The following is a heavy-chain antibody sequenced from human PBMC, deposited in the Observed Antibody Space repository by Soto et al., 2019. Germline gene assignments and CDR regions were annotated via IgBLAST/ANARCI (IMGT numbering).Heavy chain of an antibody. V-gene: IGHV3-7*01. J-gene: IGHJ6*03. CDR1: GFTFSSYW. CDR3: ARGGGSGSYNFYYYFYMDV. CDR2: IKQDGSEK. Sequence: GGSLRLSCAGSGFTFSSYWMSWVCQAPGKGLEWVANIKQDGSEKYYVDSLKGRFTISRDNANNSLYLQMNGLRAEDTAVYYCARGGGSGSYNFYYYFYMDVWGKGTTVTVSS. D-gene: IGHD3-10*01.